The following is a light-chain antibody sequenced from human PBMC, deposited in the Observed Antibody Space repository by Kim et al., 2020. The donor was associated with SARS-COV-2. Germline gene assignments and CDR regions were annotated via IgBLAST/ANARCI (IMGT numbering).Light chain of an antibody. J-gene: IGKJ2*01. CDR1: QGISSY. CDR3: QQLNSYVYT. Sequence: SASVGDRVTITCRASQGISSYLAWYQQNPGKAPKLLIYAASTLQSGVPSRFSGSGSGTEFTLTISSLQPEGFATYYCQQLNSYVYTFGQGTKLEI. CDR2: AAS. V-gene: IGKV1-9*01.